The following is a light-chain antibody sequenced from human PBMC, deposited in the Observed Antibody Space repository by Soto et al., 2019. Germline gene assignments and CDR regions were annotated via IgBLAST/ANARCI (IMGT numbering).Light chain of an antibody. Sequence: DIQMTQSPSSLSASVGDRVTITCQASQDISNYLNWYQHKPGKAPKLLIYAASSLQSGVPSRFSGSGVGTDFTLTISSLQPEDFAAYYCQQSYSTPWAFGQGTKVDIK. CDR3: QQSYSTPWA. V-gene: IGKV1-39*01. J-gene: IGKJ1*01. CDR2: AAS. CDR1: QDISNY.